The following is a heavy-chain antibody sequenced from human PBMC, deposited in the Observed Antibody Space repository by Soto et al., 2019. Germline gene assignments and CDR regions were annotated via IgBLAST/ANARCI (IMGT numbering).Heavy chain of an antibody. J-gene: IGHJ4*02. Sequence: GGSLRLSCVASGFTFSSYSINWIRQAPGKGPEWVSWISPAGNSVDYTDSVKGRFTISRDNAENSLYLEMNSLRDEDTAVYYCVRDHLWAFDYWGQGTRVTVSS. CDR1: GFTFSSYS. V-gene: IGHV3-48*02. CDR3: VRDHLWAFDY. D-gene: IGHD3-16*01. CDR2: ISPAGNSV.